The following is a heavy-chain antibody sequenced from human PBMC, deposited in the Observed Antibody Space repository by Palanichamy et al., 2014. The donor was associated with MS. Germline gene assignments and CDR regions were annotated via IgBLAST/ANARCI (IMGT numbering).Heavy chain of an antibody. J-gene: IGHJ5*02. CDR2: ISTSGTYI. CDR3: ARDRREHSLAAASP. V-gene: IGHV3-21*01. CDR1: GFTFRNYG. D-gene: IGHD6-25*01. Sequence: EVQLVESGGGLVTPGGSLRLACAASGFTFRNYGMHWLRQAPGKGLEWVSCISTSGTYIFYADSVRGRFIISRDDADNSVYLQMNSLGAEDTAVYYCARDRREHSLAAASPWGQGTLVTVSS.